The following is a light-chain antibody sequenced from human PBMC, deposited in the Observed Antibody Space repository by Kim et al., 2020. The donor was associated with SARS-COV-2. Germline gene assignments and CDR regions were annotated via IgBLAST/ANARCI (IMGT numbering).Light chain of an antibody. CDR2: GAS. V-gene: IGKV3-20*01. CDR1: QSVSSSY. J-gene: IGKJ3*01. CDR3: QLYGSSPF. Sequence: ETVLTQSPGTLSLSPGERATLSCRASQSVSSSYLAWYQQKPGQAPRLLIYGASSRATGIPDRFSGSGSGTDFTLTISRLEPEDFAVYYCQLYGSSPFFGPGTKVDI.